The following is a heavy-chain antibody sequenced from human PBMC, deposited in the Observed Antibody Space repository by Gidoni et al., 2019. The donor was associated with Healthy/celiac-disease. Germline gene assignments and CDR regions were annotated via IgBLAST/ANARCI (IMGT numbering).Heavy chain of an antibody. CDR3: ARARIDDFWSGYPYWYFDL. CDR1: GFTFSSYS. V-gene: IGHV3-48*02. J-gene: IGHJ2*01. Sequence: EVQLVESGGGLVQPGGSLRLSCAVSGFTFSSYSMNWVRQAPGKGLEWVSYISSSSSTIYYADSVKGRFTISRDNAKNSLYLQMNSLRDEDTAVYYCARARIDDFWSGYPYWYFDLWGRGTLVTVSS. D-gene: IGHD3-3*01. CDR2: ISSSSSTI.